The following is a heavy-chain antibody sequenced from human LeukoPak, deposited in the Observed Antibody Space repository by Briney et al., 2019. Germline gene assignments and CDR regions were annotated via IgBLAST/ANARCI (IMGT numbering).Heavy chain of an antibody. D-gene: IGHD3-10*01. J-gene: IGHJ3*02. V-gene: IGHV1-69*01. CDR3: AREACAGSDDAFDI. CDR2: IIPTFGTA. CDR1: GGTFSSYA. Sequence: SVKVSCKASGGTFSSYASSWVRQAPGQGLEWMGGIIPTFGTASYAQKFQGRVTITADESTSTAYMELSSLRSEDTAVYYCAREACAGSDDAFDIWGQGTMVTVSS.